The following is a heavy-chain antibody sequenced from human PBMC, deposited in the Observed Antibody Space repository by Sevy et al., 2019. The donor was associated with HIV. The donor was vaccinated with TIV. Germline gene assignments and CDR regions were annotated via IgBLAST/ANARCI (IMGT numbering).Heavy chain of an antibody. J-gene: IGHJ3*02. Sequence: GGSLRLSCAASGFTFSSYWMSWVRQAPGKGLEWVANIKQDGSEKYYVDSVKGRFSISGDNAKNSLYLQMNRLRVEDTAMYYCARQSGVLDVDTAMPDAFDIWGQGTMVTVSS. D-gene: IGHD5-18*01. V-gene: IGHV3-7*01. CDR3: ARQSGVLDVDTAMPDAFDI. CDR2: IKQDGSEK. CDR1: GFTFSSYW.